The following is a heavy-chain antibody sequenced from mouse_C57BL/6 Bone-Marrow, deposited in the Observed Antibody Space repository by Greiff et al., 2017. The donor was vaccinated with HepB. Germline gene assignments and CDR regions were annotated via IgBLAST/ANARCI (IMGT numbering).Heavy chain of an antibody. J-gene: IGHJ1*03. CDR1: GYTFTDYY. V-gene: IGHV1-26*01. CDR3: ARWDYYGRYFDV. D-gene: IGHD1-2*01. CDR2: INPNNGGT. Sequence: VQLQQSGPELVKPGASVKISCKASGYTFTDYYMNWVKQSHGKSLEWIGDINPNNGGTSYNQKFKGKATLTVDKSSSTAYMELRSLTSEDSAVYYCARWDYYGRYFDVWGTGTTVTVSS.